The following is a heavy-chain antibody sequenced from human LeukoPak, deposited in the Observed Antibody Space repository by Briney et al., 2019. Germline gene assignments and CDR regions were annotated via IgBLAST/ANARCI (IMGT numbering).Heavy chain of an antibody. CDR2: ISGSGGSK. J-gene: IGHJ4*02. CDR1: GFTFSSYA. D-gene: IGHD3-3*01. Sequence: RGSPRLSCAASGFTFSSYAMSWVRQAPGKGPEWVSAISGSGGSKYYADPVKGRFTICRDNSKNTLYLQRNSRRGEDTAVYYCAKDKIEDGFWSGDYVVPEFWGQETLVSVSS. CDR3: AKDKIEDGFWSGDYVVPEF. V-gene: IGHV3-23*01.